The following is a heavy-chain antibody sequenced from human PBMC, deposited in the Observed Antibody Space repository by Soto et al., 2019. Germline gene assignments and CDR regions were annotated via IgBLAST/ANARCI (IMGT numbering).Heavy chain of an antibody. D-gene: IGHD2-15*01. J-gene: IGHJ5*02. CDR1: GYTFTSYG. CDR3: ARGRSRYCSGGSCLLFDP. CDR2: ISAYNGNT. Sequence: QVQLVQSGAEVKKPGASVKVSCKASGYTFTSYGISWVRQAPEQGLEWMGWISAYNGNTNYAQKLQGRVTMTTDTSTSTAYMELRSLRSDDTAVYYCARGRSRYCSGGSCLLFDPWGQGTLVTVSS. V-gene: IGHV1-18*01.